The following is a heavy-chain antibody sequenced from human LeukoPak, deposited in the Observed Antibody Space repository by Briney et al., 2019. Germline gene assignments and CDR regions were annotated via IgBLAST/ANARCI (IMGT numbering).Heavy chain of an antibody. CDR1: GFTFSSYG. D-gene: IGHD6-19*01. CDR2: ISYDGSNK. J-gene: IGHJ5*02. Sequence: GGSLRLSCAASGFTFSSYGMHWVRQAPGKGLEWVAVISYDGSNKYYADSVKGRFTISRDNSKNTLYLQLNSLRAEDTAVYYCAKGIRQNSSGRTRFNPWGQGTLVTVSS. V-gene: IGHV3-30*18. CDR3: AKGIRQNSSGRTRFNP.